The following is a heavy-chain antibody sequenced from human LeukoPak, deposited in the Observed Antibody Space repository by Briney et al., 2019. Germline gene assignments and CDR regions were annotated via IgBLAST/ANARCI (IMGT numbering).Heavy chain of an antibody. CDR2: IYYSGST. D-gene: IGHD3-3*01. Sequence: SETLSLTCAVYGGSFSGYYWSWIRQPPGKGLEWIGYIYYSGSTNYNPSLKSRVTISVDTSKNQFSLKLSSVTAADTAVYYCARLNYYDFWSGSPANLDVWGQGTTVTVSS. J-gene: IGHJ6*02. CDR3: ARLNYYDFWSGSPANLDV. V-gene: IGHV4-59*01. CDR1: GGSFSGYY.